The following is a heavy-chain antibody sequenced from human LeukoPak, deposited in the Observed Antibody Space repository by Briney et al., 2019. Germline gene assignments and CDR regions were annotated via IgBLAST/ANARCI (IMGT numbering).Heavy chain of an antibody. D-gene: IGHD4-23*01. CDR2: ISTSSSNI. J-gene: IGHJ4*02. Sequence: PGGSLRLSCAASGFTFSSYSMNWVRQAPGKGLEWVSSISTSSSNIYYADSVKGRFTMSRDNAKNSLYLQMNSLRAEDTAVYYCAADYGGNSVFDYWGQGTLVTVSS. V-gene: IGHV3-21*01. CDR1: GFTFSSYS. CDR3: AADYGGNSVFDY.